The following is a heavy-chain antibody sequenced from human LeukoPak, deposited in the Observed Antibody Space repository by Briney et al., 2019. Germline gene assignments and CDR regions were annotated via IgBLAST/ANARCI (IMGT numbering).Heavy chain of an antibody. J-gene: IGHJ4*02. CDR2: INYSGST. CDR3: ALDLLHRDYFGL. V-gene: IGHV4-34*01. CDR1: SESFSGYF. D-gene: IGHD2-2*03. Sequence: SETLSLTCAIYSESFSGYFWSWIRQPPGKGLEWIGEINYSGSTNYNPSLKSRVTISVDTSTNQFSLRLTSVTAADTAIYFCALDLLHRDYFGLWGQGKLLTVSS.